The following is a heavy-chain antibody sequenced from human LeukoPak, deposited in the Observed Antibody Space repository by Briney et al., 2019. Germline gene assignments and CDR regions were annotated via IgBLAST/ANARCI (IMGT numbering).Heavy chain of an antibody. CDR1: GGTLISYT. J-gene: IGHJ6*04. Sequence: SVKVSCKGSGGTLISYTMSWVRQAPGQGVEGMGRIIPILGIANYVQKFQGRVTISADKSTSTAYMELSSLRSENTAVYYCASSVAVLPYGSGSYQSLDVWGKGTPVTVSS. V-gene: IGHV1-69*02. CDR3: ASSVAVLPYGSGSYQSLDV. D-gene: IGHD3-10*01. CDR2: IIPILGIA.